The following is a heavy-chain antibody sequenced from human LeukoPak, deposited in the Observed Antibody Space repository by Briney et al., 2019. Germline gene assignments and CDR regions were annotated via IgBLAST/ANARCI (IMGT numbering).Heavy chain of an antibody. J-gene: IGHJ5*02. CDR3: ARLRFLEWLLYEYEGYNWFDP. Sequence: XVXQAPGQXLEWMGRIIPILGIANYAQKFQGRVTITADKSTSTVYMELSSLRSEDTAVYYCARLRFLEWLLYEYEGYNWFDPWGQGTLVTVSS. D-gene: IGHD3-3*01. V-gene: IGHV1-69*02. CDR2: IIPILGIA.